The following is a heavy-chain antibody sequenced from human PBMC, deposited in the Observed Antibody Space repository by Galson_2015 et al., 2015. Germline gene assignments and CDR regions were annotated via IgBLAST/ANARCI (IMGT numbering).Heavy chain of an antibody. CDR2: ISYDGSNK. V-gene: IGHV3-30*03. CDR3: ARGLECVSVVPAAPCYYGMDV. Sequence: SLRLSCAASGFTFSSYGMHWVRQAPGKGLEWVAVISYDGSNKYYADSVKGRFTISRDNSKNTLYLQMNSLRAEDTAVYYCARGLECVSVVPAAPCYYGMDVWGQGTTVTVSS. J-gene: IGHJ6*02. CDR1: GFTFSSYG. D-gene: IGHD2-2*01.